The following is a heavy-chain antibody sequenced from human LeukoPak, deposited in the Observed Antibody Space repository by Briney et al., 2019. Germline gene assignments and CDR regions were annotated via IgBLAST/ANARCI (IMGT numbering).Heavy chain of an antibody. CDR3: AREENKWLTLHPFDI. D-gene: IGHD3-22*01. CDR1: GGSIGSYY. Sequence: DPSETLSLTCTVSGGSIGSYYWSWIRQPPGKGLEWIGYIYYSGSTNYNPSLKSRVTISVDTSKNQFSLKLSSVTAADTAVYYCAREENKWLTLHPFDIWGQGTMVTVSS. CDR2: IYYSGST. J-gene: IGHJ3*02. V-gene: IGHV4-59*01.